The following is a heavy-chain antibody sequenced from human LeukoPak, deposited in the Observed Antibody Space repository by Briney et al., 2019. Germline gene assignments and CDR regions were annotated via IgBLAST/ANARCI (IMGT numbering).Heavy chain of an antibody. CDR2: IYHSGTT. J-gene: IGHJ4*02. Sequence: SETLSLTCAVSGYSISGGYYWGWIRQPPGKGLEWIGSIYHSGTTYYNPSLKSRVTISVGTSKNQFSLKLNSVTAADTAVYYCARHYQTVSYYFDYWGQGTLVTVSS. CDR3: ARHYQTVSYYFDY. V-gene: IGHV4-38-2*01. D-gene: IGHD1-26*01. CDR1: GYSISGGYY.